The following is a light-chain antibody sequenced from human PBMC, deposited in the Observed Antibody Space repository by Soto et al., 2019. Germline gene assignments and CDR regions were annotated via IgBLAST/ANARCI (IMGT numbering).Light chain of an antibody. CDR1: SSDIGGYNY. V-gene: IGLV2-14*03. CDR3: SSFSQTSTEVI. CDR2: DVT. Sequence: QSALTQPASVSGSPGQSITIPCTGTSSDIGGYNYVSWYQQHPGKVPKLMIYDVTNRPSGVSNRFSGSKSGNTASLTISGLQAEDVADYFCSSFSQTSTEVIFGGGTKLTVL. J-gene: IGLJ2*01.